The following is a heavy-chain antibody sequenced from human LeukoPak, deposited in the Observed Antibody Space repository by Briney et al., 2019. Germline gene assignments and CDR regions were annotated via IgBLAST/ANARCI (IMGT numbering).Heavy chain of an antibody. Sequence: SETLSLTCTVSGGSISSYYWSWIRQPPGKGLEWIGCIYYSGSTNYNPSLKSRVTISVDTSKNQFSLKLSSVTAADTAVYYCARVQWELRADAFDIWGQGTMVTVSS. J-gene: IGHJ3*02. CDR1: GGSISSYY. V-gene: IGHV4-59*01. CDR3: ARVQWELRADAFDI. CDR2: IYYSGST. D-gene: IGHD1-26*01.